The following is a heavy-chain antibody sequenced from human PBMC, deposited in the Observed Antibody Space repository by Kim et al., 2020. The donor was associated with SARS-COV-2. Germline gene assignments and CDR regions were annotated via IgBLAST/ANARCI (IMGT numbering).Heavy chain of an antibody. Sequence: GGSLRLSCAASGFTFSSYAMSWVRQAPGKGLEWVSAISGSGGSTYYADSVKGRFTISRDNSKNTLYLQMNSLRAEDMAVYYCAKDQRYCSGGSCYSRRYFDLWGRGTLVTVSS. CDR1: GFTFSSYA. CDR2: ISGSGGST. J-gene: IGHJ2*01. D-gene: IGHD2-15*01. V-gene: IGHV3-23*01. CDR3: AKDQRYCSGGSCYSRRYFDL.